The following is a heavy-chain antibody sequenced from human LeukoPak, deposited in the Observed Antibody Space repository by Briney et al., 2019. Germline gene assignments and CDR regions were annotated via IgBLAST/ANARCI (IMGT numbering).Heavy chain of an antibody. CDR1: GGSFSGYY. CDR3: ARVRRSSSGWYVPSIDY. V-gene: IGHV4-34*01. J-gene: IGHJ4*02. CDR2: IYHSGST. Sequence: SETLSLTCAVYGGSFSGYYWPWIRQPPGKGLEWIGEIYHSGSTNYNPSLKSRVTISVDKSKNQFSLKLSSVTAADTAVYYCARVRRSSSGWYVPSIDYWGQGTLVTVSS. D-gene: IGHD6-13*01.